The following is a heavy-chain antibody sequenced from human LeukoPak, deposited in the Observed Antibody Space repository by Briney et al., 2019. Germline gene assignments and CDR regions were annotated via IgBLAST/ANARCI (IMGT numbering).Heavy chain of an antibody. Sequence: GGSLRLSCAASGFTVSSNYMSWVRQAPGKGLEWVSVNYSGGSTYYADSVKGRFTISRDNSKNTLYLQMNSLRAEDTAVYYCARVDQGVCYPECYYYGMDVWGQGTTVTVSS. CDR2: NYSGGST. J-gene: IGHJ6*02. D-gene: IGHD2-21*02. CDR1: GFTVSSNY. V-gene: IGHV3-66*01. CDR3: ARVDQGVCYPECYYYGMDV.